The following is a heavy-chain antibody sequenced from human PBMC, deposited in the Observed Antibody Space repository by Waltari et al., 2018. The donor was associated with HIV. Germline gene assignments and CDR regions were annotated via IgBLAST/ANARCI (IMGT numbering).Heavy chain of an antibody. Sequence: EVQLVESGGGLVQPGGPLRLSCAAFGFTFSSSWMHCVRQVPGKGLEWILGMSTDGNSVRSADSVKGRFTISRDNTKNTLYLQMNSLRVEDTAVYYCARGSGYYYFDYWGQGTRVTVSS. CDR3: ARGSGYYYFDY. V-gene: IGHV3-74*01. D-gene: IGHD3-22*01. J-gene: IGHJ4*02. CDR1: GFTFSSSW. CDR2: MSTDGNSV.